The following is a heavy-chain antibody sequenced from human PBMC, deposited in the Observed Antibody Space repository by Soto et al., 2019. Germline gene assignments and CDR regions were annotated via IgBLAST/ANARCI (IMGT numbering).Heavy chain of an antibody. Sequence: QVQLQESGPGLVKPSQTLSLTCTVSGGSISSGGYYWSWIRQHPGKGLEWLGYIYYSGSTYYNPSLKSRVTISVDTSKNQFSLKLSSVTAADTAVYYCARDVYGGNSGSWYFDLWGRGTLVTVSS. CDR2: IYYSGST. V-gene: IGHV4-31*03. CDR3: ARDVYGGNSGSWYFDL. D-gene: IGHD4-17*01. J-gene: IGHJ2*01. CDR1: GGSISSGGYY.